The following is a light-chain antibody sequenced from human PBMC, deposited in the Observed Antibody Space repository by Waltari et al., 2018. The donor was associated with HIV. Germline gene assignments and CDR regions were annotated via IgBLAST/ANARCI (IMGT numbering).Light chain of an antibody. Sequence: QSALTQPASVSGSPGQSITISCTGTSSDVGGYNYVSWYQQHPGKAPKLMIYDVTNRPSGVANLFSGSKSGNTASLTISGLQLEDEADYYCSSYTSSSTWVFGGGTKLTVL. CDR2: DVT. J-gene: IGLJ3*02. CDR1: SSDVGGYNY. CDR3: SSYTSSSTWV. V-gene: IGLV2-14*03.